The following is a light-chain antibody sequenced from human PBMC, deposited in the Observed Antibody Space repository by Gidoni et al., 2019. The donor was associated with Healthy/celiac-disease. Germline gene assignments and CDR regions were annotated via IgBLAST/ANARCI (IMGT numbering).Light chain of an antibody. V-gene: IGKV2-28*01. CDR1: QSLMHSNGYNY. CDR3: MQALQTRVT. CDR2: WGS. J-gene: IGKJ4*01. Sequence: DIVMTQSPLSLPVTPGEPASISCRSSQSLMHSNGYNYLDWYLQKPGQSPQLLIYWGSNRSSGVPDRFSGSGSGTDFTLKISRVEVEDVGVYYCMQALQTRVTFGGGTKVEIK.